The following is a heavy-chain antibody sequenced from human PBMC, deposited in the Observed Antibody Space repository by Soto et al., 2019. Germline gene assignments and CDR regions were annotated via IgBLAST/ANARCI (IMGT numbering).Heavy chain of an antibody. CDR1: GFTFSSYS. Sequence: GGSLRLSCAASGFTFSSYSMNWVRQAPGKGLEWVSSISSSSSYIHYADPVKGRFTISRDNAKNSLYLQMNSLRAEDTAVYYCARRYAVTDALDYWGQGTLVTVSS. V-gene: IGHV3-21*01. CDR3: ARRYAVTDALDY. CDR2: ISSSSSYI. J-gene: IGHJ4*02. D-gene: IGHD4-17*01.